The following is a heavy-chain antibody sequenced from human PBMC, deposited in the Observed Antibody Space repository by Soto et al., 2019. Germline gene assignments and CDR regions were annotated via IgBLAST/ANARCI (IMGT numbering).Heavy chain of an antibody. Sequence: GGSLRLSCAASGFTFSSYGMHWVRQAPGKGLEWVAVISYYGSNKYYADYVKGRLTISRDNSKNTLYLQMNSLRAEDTAVYYCAKDRLYQPRYYYYGMDVWGQGTTVTVSS. CDR1: GFTFSSYG. CDR3: AKDRLYQPRYYYYGMDV. V-gene: IGHV3-30*18. CDR2: ISYYGSNK. D-gene: IGHD2-2*01. J-gene: IGHJ6*02.